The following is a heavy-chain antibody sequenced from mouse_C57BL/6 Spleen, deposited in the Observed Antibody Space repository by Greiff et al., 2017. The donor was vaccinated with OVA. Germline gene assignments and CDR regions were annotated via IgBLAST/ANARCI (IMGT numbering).Heavy chain of an antibody. V-gene: IGHV5-15*01. Sequence: DVKLVESGGGLVQPGGSLKLSCAASGFTFSDYGMAWVRQAPRKGPEWVAFFSNLAYSIYYADTVTGRFTISRENAKNTLYLDMSSLRADDTAIDYGARFNDGYYLDDWGQGTTLTVSS. CDR1: GFTFSDYG. CDR2: FSNLAYSI. CDR3: ARFNDGYYLDD. J-gene: IGHJ2*01. D-gene: IGHD2-3*01.